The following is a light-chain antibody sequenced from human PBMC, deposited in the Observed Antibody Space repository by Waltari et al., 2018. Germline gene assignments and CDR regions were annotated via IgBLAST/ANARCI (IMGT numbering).Light chain of an antibody. Sequence: QTVVTQTPSLSVSPGGTVTPPCSLSSGSCSSTSSAPWYQQTPGQAPRTLVYKANSRSSGVPDRFSGTILGNKAALTITGAQPDDESDYYCSIYMGSGIWVFGGGTKLTVL. CDR1: SGSCSSTSS. J-gene: IGLJ3*02. CDR3: SIYMGSGIWV. V-gene: IGLV8-61*01. CDR2: KAN.